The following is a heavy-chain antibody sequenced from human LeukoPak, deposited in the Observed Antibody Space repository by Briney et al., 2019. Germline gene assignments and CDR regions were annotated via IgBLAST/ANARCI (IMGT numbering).Heavy chain of an antibody. J-gene: IGHJ4*02. V-gene: IGHV3-53*01. CDR1: GFTFSSYS. CDR2: IYKDGST. D-gene: IGHD2-15*01. Sequence: GGSLRLSCAASGFTFSSYSMNWVRQAPGKGLEWVSVIYKDGSTYYADSVKGRFTISRDNSKNTVYLQTNSLRAEDTAVYYCARGYCSGRSCYMWYSDYWGQGTLVTVSS. CDR3: ARGYCSGRSCYMWYSDY.